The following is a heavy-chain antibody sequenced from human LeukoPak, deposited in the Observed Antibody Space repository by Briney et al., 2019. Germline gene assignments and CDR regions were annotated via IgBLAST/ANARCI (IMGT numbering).Heavy chain of an antibody. CDR2: IYYSGGT. CDR1: GGSISNGDYY. V-gene: IGHV4-31*03. J-gene: IGHJ6*02. CDR3: ARAGGSGSYYGMDV. D-gene: IGHD3-10*01. Sequence: SETLSLTCTVSGGSISNGDYYWSWIRQHPGKGLEWIGYIYYSGGTYYNPSLKGRVMISVDTSNNQFSLKLSSVTAADTAVYYCARAGGSGSYYGMDVWGQGTTVTVS.